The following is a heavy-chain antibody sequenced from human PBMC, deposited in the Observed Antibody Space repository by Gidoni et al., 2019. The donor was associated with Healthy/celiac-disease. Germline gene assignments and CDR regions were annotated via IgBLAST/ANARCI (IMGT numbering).Heavy chain of an antibody. CDR3: ARDEVPTYYYYGMDV. D-gene: IGHD1-1*01. Sequence: QVQLVQSGAEVKKPGASVKVSCKASGYTFTSYYMHWVRQDPEQGLEWMGIINPSGGSTSYAQKFQGRVTMTRDTSTSTVYMELSSLRSEDTAVYYCARDEVPTYYYYGMDVWGQGTTVTVSS. CDR2: INPSGGST. CDR1: GYTFTSYY. J-gene: IGHJ6*02. V-gene: IGHV1-46*01.